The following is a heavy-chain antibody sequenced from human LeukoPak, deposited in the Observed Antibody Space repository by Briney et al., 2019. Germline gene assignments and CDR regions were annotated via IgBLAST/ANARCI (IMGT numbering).Heavy chain of an antibody. CDR2: ISSSSSYI. D-gene: IGHD6-13*01. Sequence: PGGSLRLSCAASGFTFSSYSMNWVRQAPGKGLEWVSSISSSSSYIYYADSVKGRFTIPRDNAKNSLYLQMSSLRAEDTAVYYCASISAELVFDYWGQGTLVTVSS. CDR3: ASISAELVFDY. V-gene: IGHV3-21*01. J-gene: IGHJ4*02. CDR1: GFTFSSYS.